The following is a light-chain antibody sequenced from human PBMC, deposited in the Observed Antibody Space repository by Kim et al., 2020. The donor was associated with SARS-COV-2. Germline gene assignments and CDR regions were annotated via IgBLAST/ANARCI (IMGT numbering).Light chain of an antibody. CDR1: TGAVTSGHY. V-gene: IGLV7-46*01. Sequence: PGRTANHPCGPATGAVTSGHYTYWFQQKPGHAPRTLIYDPSDKHSWTPARFSGSLLGGKAALTLSGAQPEDEADYYCFLSYRGAWFFGGGTQLTVL. CDR2: DPS. CDR3: FLSYRGAWF. J-gene: IGLJ2*01.